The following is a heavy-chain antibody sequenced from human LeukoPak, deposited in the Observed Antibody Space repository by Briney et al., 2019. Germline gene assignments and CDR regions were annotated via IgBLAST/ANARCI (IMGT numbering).Heavy chain of an antibody. CDR3: ARGILXFGELSSLGY. Sequence: ASVKVSCKASGYTFTNYAMHWVRQAPGQRLEWMGWINAGNGNTKYSQKFQDRVTITRDTSASTAYMELSSLKSEDTAVYYCARGILXFGELSSLGYWGQGTLVTVSS. CDR2: INAGNGNT. D-gene: IGHD3-10*01. J-gene: IGHJ4*02. CDR1: GYTFTNYA. V-gene: IGHV1-3*01.